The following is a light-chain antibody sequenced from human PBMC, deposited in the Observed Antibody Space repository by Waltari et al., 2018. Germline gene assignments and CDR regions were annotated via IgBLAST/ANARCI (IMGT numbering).Light chain of an antibody. V-gene: IGKV3-11*01. Sequence: ETVLTQSPATLSLSPGESATLSCKASQSVRSFLAWYQHKPGQAPRLLIYDASNRATGIPPRFSCSGSGTDFTLTITRLEPEDSAVYYCQQRNNWPPRYTFGQGTKLEIK. CDR2: DAS. CDR3: QQRNNWPPRYT. CDR1: QSVRSF. J-gene: IGKJ2*01.